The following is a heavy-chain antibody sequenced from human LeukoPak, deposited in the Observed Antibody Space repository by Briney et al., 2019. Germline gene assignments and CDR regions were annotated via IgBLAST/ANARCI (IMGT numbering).Heavy chain of an antibody. CDR2: IYYTGGT. CDR3: ARDLRQQLVDWFDP. CDR1: GGSITNYY. V-gene: IGHV4-59*12. D-gene: IGHD6-13*01. J-gene: IGHJ5*02. Sequence: SETLSLTCTVSGGSITNYYWAWIRQPPGKGLEWIGNIYYTGGTKYNPSLRSRVTISVDPSKNQFSLKLSSVTAADTAVYYCARDLRQQLVDWFDPWGQGTLVTVSS.